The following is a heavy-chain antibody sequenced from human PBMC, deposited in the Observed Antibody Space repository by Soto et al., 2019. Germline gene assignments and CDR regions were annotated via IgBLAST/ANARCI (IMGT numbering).Heavy chain of an antibody. CDR1: GGSISSYY. V-gene: IGHV4-59*01. D-gene: IGHD3-16*02. CDR2: IYYSGST. J-gene: IGHJ4*02. Sequence: PSETLSLTCTVSGGSISSYYWSWIRQPPGKGLEWIGYIYYSGSTNYNPSLKSRVTISVDTSKNQFSLKLSSVTAADTAVYYCARARIWGSYRSFDYWGQGTLVTVSS. CDR3: ARARIWGSYRSFDY.